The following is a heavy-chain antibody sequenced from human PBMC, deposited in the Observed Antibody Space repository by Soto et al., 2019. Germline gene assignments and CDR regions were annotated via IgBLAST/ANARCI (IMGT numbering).Heavy chain of an antibody. CDR1: GYTFTSYG. J-gene: IGHJ3*02. D-gene: IGHD6-19*01. V-gene: IGHV1-18*01. CDR2: ISAYNGNT. Sequence: QVQLVQSGAEVKKPGASVKVSCKASGYTFTSYGISWVRQAPGQGLEWMGWISAYNGNTNYAQKLQGRVTMTTDTSTSTAYMELRSVRSDDTAVYYCARDKQWQVREELDAFDIWGQGTMVSVSS. CDR3: ARDKQWQVREELDAFDI.